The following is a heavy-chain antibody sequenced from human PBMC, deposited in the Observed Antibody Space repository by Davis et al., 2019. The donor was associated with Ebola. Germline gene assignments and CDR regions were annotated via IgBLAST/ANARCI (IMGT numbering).Heavy chain of an antibody. D-gene: IGHD6-6*01. J-gene: IGHJ4*02. Sequence: GESLKISCAASGITLSSYWMHWVRQVPGKGLVWVSRINSDGSRTHYADSVKGRFTISRDNAKNTLYLQMNSLRTDDTAMYYCVRDFFEFSSSSFSDYWGQGTLVTVSS. CDR1: GITLSSYW. V-gene: IGHV3-74*01. CDR2: INSDGSRT. CDR3: VRDFFEFSSSSFSDY.